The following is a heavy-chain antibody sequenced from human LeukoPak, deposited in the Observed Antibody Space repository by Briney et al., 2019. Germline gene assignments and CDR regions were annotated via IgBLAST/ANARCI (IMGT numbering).Heavy chain of an antibody. CDR3: ASNFYDILAGPRYDAFDI. CDR2: ISAYNGNT. Sequence: ASVKVSCKASGYTFTSYGISWVRQAPGQGLEWMGWISAYNGNTNYAQKLQGRVTMTTDTSTSTAYMELRSLRSDDTAVYYCASNFYDILAGPRYDAFDIWGQGTMVTVSS. CDR1: GYTFTSYG. V-gene: IGHV1-18*01. J-gene: IGHJ3*02. D-gene: IGHD3-9*01.